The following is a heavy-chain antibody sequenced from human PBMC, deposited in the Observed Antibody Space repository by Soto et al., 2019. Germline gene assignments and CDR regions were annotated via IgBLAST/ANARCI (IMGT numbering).Heavy chain of an antibody. Sequence: ASVKVSCKASGYTFTSYYMHWVREAPGQGLEWMGIINPSGGSTSYAQKFQGRVTMTRDTSTSTVYMELSSLRSEDTAVYYCAREPYIVATIRQPGPHYYYGMDVWGQGTTVTVSS. CDR3: AREPYIVATIRQPGPHYYYGMDV. J-gene: IGHJ6*02. D-gene: IGHD5-12*01. CDR1: GYTFTSYY. CDR2: INPSGGST. V-gene: IGHV1-46*01.